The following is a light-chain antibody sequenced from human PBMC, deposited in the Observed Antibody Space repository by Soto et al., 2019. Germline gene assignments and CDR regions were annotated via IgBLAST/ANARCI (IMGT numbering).Light chain of an antibody. CDR2: DAS. CDR1: KDIDRY. J-gene: IGKJ3*01. V-gene: IGKV1-33*01. Sequence: DIQMTQSPSSLSASVGDRVTITCRASKDIDRYLNWYQHTPGKAPKLLIYDASRLETGVPLTFSGDGYATDLTLIIHSLQPEATATYYCQQYESLASFGPGTKVYL. CDR3: QQYESLAS.